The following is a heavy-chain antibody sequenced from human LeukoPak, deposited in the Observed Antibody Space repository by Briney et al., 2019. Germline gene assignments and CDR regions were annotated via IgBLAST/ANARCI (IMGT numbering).Heavy chain of an antibody. CDR3: ATYRQVLLPFES. D-gene: IGHD5-18*01. CDR2: IRYDGSDK. CDR1: GFPFHTYG. V-gene: IGHV3-30*02. Sequence: GGSLRLSCAASGFPFHTYGMHWVRQAPGKGLEWVAFIRYDGSDKYYADSVRGRFTISRDNSKSILSLQMNSLRAEDTAIYYCATYRQVLLPFESWGQGTLVTVSS. J-gene: IGHJ4*02.